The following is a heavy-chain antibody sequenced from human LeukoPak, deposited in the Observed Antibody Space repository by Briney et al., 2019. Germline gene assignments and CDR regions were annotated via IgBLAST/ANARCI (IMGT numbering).Heavy chain of an antibody. CDR3: ARGPLMGAKGY. CDR2: INHSGST. V-gene: IGHV4-34*01. Sequence: SETLSLTCAVYGGSFSGYYWSWIRQPPGKGLEWIGEINHSGSTNYNPSLKSRVTISVDTSKNQFSLKPSSVTAADTAVYYCARGPLMGAKGYWGQGTLVTVSS. CDR1: GGSFSGYY. D-gene: IGHD1-26*01. J-gene: IGHJ4*02.